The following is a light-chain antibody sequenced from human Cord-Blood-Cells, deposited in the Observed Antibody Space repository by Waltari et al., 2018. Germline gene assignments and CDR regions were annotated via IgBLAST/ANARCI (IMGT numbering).Light chain of an antibody. CDR1: SSDVGSYNL. CDR2: EGS. V-gene: IGLV2-23*01. Sequence: QSALTQPASVSGSPGQSITISCTGTSSDVGSYNLVSSYQQHPGKAPKLMIYEGSKRPSGVSNRFSGSKSGNTASLTISGLQAEDEADYYCCSYAGSSTNYVFGTGTKVTVL. J-gene: IGLJ1*01. CDR3: CSYAGSSTNYV.